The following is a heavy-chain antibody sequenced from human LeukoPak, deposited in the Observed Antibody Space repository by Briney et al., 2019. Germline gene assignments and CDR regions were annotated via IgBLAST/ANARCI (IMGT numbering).Heavy chain of an antibody. Sequence: SETLSLTCTVSGGSISSYYWSWIRQPPGKGLEWIGYLYFTENTNYNPSLKSRVTISADTSKNQFSLKLSSVTAADTAVYYCARLWGDCGGDCYSHYYYMDVWGKGTTVTVSS. J-gene: IGHJ6*03. CDR2: LYFTENT. CDR3: ARLWGDCGGDCYSHYYYMDV. CDR1: GGSISSYY. D-gene: IGHD2-21*01. V-gene: IGHV4-59*08.